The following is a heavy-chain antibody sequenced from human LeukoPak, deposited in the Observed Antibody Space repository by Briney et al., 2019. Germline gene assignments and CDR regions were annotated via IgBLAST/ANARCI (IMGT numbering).Heavy chain of an antibody. CDR3: ARGAVEMATISAFDI. Sequence: ASVKVSCKASGYTFTSYYMHWVRQAPGQGLEWMGIINPSGGSTNYAQKFQGRVTMTRDTSTSTVYMELSSLRSEDTAVYYCARGAVEMATISAFDIWGQGTMVTVSS. CDR1: GYTFTSYY. V-gene: IGHV1-46*01. D-gene: IGHD5-24*01. J-gene: IGHJ3*02. CDR2: INPSGGST.